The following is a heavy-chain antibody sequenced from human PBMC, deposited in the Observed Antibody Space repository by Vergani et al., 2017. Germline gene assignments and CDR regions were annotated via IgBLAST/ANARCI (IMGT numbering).Heavy chain of an antibody. CDR3: ARGVDILTGDGY. CDR2: IIPIFGTA. CDR1: GGTFRSYA. Sequence: QVQLVQSGAEVKKPGSSVKVSCKASGGTFRSYAISWVRQAPGQGLEWRGGIIPIFGTANYAQKFQGSVTITADESTRTAYMELGSLRSEDTAVYYWARGVDILTGDGYWGQGTLDSVPS. D-gene: IGHD3-9*01. V-gene: IGHV1-69*01. J-gene: IGHJ4*02.